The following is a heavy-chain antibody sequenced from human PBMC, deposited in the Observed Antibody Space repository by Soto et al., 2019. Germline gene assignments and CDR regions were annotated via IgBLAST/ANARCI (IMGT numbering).Heavy chain of an antibody. CDR2: ISGSGGST. J-gene: IGHJ4*02. D-gene: IGHD5-12*01. CDR3: AKDFEVYICATISFFDY. V-gene: IGHV3-23*01. Sequence: EVQLLESGGGLVQPGGSLRLSCAASGFTFSSYAMSWVRQAPGKGLEWVSAISGSGGSTYYADSVKGRFTISRDNSKNTLYLQMNSLRAEDTAVYYCAKDFEVYICATISFFDYWGQGTLVTVSS. CDR1: GFTFSSYA.